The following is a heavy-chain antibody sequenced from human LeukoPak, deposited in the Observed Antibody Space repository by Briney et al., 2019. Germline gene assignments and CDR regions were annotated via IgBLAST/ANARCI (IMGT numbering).Heavy chain of an antibody. CDR1: GGSFSGYY. CDR2: VNHSGST. V-gene: IGHV4-34*01. D-gene: IGHD3-3*01. J-gene: IGHJ4*02. CDR3: ARGRRDDFWSGYSLYYFDY. Sequence: PSETLSLTCAVYGGSFSGYYWSWIRQPPGKGLEWIGEVNHSGSTNHNPTLKSRVSISVDTSKNQFSLRLNSVTAADTAVYYCARGRRDDFWSGYSLYYFDYWGQGTLVTVSS.